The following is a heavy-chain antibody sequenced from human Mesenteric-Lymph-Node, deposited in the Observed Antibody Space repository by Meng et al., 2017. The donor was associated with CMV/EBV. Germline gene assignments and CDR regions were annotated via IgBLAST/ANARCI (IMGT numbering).Heavy chain of an antibody. J-gene: IGHJ3*02. Sequence: GGSLRLSCAASGFTFNNYAMTWVRQTPGKGLEWVALISYDGSNKYYADSLKGRFTISRDNSKNTLFLQMNSLRAEDTAVYYCARVVRELYEVDAFDIWGQGTMVTVSS. CDR2: ISYDGSNK. CDR3: ARVVRELYEVDAFDI. D-gene: IGHD1-26*01. V-gene: IGHV3-30-3*01. CDR1: GFTFNNYA.